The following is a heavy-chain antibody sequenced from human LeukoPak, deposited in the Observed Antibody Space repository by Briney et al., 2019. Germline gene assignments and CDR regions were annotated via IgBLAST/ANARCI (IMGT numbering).Heavy chain of an antibody. J-gene: IGHJ4*02. D-gene: IGHD4-17*01. CDR2: ISYDGSNK. V-gene: IGHV3-30*04. CDR3: ARDDPYGDYIDY. CDR1: GFTFSSYA. Sequence: GRSLRLSCAASGFTFSSYAMHWVRQAPGKGLEWVAVISYDGSNKYYADSVKSRFTISRDNSKNTLYLQMNSLRAEDTAVYYCARDDPYGDYIDYWGQGTLVTVSS.